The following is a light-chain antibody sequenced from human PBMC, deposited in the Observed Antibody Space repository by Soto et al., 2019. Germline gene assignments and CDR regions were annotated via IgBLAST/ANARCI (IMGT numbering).Light chain of an antibody. Sequence: QTVVTQSSSASASLGSSVKLTCTLSSGHSSYIIAWHQQQPGKAPRYLMKLEGSESYNKGSGIPDRFSGSILGTKAALTITGAQADDESDYYCVLYMGSGIWVSGGGTKVTVL. J-gene: IGLJ3*02. CDR3: VLYMGSGIWV. V-gene: IGLV4-60*01. CDR2: LEGSESY. CDR1: SGHSSYI.